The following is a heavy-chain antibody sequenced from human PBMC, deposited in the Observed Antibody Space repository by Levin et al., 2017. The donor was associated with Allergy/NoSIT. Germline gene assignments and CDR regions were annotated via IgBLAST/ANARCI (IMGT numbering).Heavy chain of an antibody. V-gene: IGHV1-8*01. Sequence: ASVKVSCKASGYTFTSYDINWVRQAPGQGLEWMGWMNPNSGNTGYTQKFQGRVTMTRNTSISTPYMELNSLRSEDTAVYYCARGYRGCDDFDYWGQGTLVSVS. J-gene: IGHJ4*02. CDR1: GYTFTSYD. CDR3: ARGYRGCDDFDY. CDR2: MNPNSGNT. D-gene: IGHD5-12*01.